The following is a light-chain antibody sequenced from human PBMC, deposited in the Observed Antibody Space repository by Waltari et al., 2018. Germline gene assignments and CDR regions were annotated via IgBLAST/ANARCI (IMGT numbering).Light chain of an antibody. V-gene: IGLV1-51*02. Sequence: QSVLTQPPSVSAAPGQRVTISCSGGRSHVGKNYVSWYPQPPGTAPQRLIFEERERPSGIPGRFSGSKSGTSATLDITGLQSGDEADYYCGTWDSSLSGAVFGGGTHLTVL. CDR2: EER. CDR3: GTWDSSLSGAV. J-gene: IGLJ7*01. CDR1: RSHVGKNY.